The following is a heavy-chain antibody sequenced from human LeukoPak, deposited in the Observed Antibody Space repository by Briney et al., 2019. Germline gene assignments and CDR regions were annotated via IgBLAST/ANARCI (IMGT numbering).Heavy chain of an antibody. CDR2: VSSGGTTT. CDR1: GFTFTSYT. J-gene: IGHJ4*02. Sequence: GGSLRLSCAASGFTFTSYTMNWVRQAPGKGLEWVSYVSSGGTTTYYADSVKGRFTISRDKSKNTLYLQMNSLRAEDTAVYYCARSRDGYTLFDYWGQGTLVTVSS. D-gene: IGHD5-24*01. V-gene: IGHV3-48*01. CDR3: ARSRDGYTLFDY.